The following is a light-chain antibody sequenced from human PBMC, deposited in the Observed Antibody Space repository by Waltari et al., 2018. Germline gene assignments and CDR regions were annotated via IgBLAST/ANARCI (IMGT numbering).Light chain of an antibody. CDR1: TSNTGNES. CDR3: GAWDPSLTAFV. J-gene: IGLJ1*01. CDR2: DTY. Sequence: QSVLTQPPSVSATPGQKVPTSCSGSTSNTGNESVYWFQKLPGTAPKLLVYDTYQRPSGIPDRFSGSKSGTSATLGITGLQTGDEAHYYCGAWDPSLTAFVFGTGTEVTVL. V-gene: IGLV1-51*01.